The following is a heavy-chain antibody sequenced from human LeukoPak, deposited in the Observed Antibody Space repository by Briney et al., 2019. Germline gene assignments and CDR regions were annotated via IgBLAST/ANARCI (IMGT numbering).Heavy chain of an antibody. CDR3: ARGPPLEVPSWYYGMDV. D-gene: IGHD3-3*01. J-gene: IGHJ6*02. CDR1: GGTFSSYA. CDR2: IIPIFGTA. V-gene: IGHV1-69*13. Sequence: GASVKVSCTASGGTFSSYAISWVRQAPGQGLEWMGGIIPIFGTANYAQKFQGRVTITADESTSTAYMELSSLRSEGTAVYYCARGPPLEVPSWYYGMDVWGQGTTVTVSS.